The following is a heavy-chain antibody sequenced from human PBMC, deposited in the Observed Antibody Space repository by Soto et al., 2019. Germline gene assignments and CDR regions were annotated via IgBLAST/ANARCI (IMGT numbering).Heavy chain of an antibody. J-gene: IGHJ4*02. CDR2: INPNSGGT. CDR3: AREWGDYYDSSGPDY. V-gene: IGHV1-2*02. D-gene: IGHD3-22*01. Sequence: ASVKVSCKASGYTFTGYYMHWVRQAPGQGLEWMGWINPNSGGTNYAQKFQGRVTMTRDTSISTAYMELSRLRSDDTAVYYCAREWGDYYDSSGPDYWGQGTLGTGSS. CDR1: GYTFTGYY.